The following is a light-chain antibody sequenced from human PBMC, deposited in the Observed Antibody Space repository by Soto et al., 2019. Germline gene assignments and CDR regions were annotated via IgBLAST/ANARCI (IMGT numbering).Light chain of an antibody. CDR1: SSDVGGYNY. V-gene: IGLV2-8*01. Sequence: QSVLTQPPSASGSPGQSVTISCTGTSSDVGGYNYVSWYQHNPDKAPKLIIYEVYKRPSGVPDRFSGSKSGNTASLTVSGLQAEDEAEYYCSSYAASDSFVVFGGGTQLTVL. CDR2: EVY. J-gene: IGLJ2*01. CDR3: SSYAASDSFVV.